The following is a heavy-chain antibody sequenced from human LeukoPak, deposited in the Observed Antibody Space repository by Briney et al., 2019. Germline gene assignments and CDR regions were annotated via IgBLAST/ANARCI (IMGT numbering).Heavy chain of an antibody. Sequence: PSETLSLTCTVAGASISSFYWSWVRKSPGKGMEWIGYISYTGGTTYNPALKGRVTISIDTSKSQFTLKLSSVTAADTAVYYCARSPTTLSFDYWGQGTLVTVSS. V-gene: IGHV4-59*12. CDR2: ISYTGGT. CDR3: ARSPTTLSFDY. CDR1: GASISSFY. J-gene: IGHJ4*02. D-gene: IGHD1-1*01.